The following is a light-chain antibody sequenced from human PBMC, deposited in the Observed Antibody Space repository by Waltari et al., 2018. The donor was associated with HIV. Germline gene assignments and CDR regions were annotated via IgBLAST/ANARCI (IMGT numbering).Light chain of an antibody. Sequence: QSVLTQPPSASGTPGQRVTISCSGSNSNIRSNTVNWYQQLPGTAPKLRIYTNNQRPSGVPDRFSGDKSGTSASLAISRLQSEDEADYYCAAWDDSLNGVVFGGGTRLTVL. J-gene: IGLJ3*02. CDR3: AAWDDSLNGVV. CDR2: TNN. V-gene: IGLV1-44*01. CDR1: NSNIRSNT.